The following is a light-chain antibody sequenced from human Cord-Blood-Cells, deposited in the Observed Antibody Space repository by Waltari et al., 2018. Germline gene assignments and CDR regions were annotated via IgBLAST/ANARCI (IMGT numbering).Light chain of an antibody. V-gene: IGKV1-6*01. Sequence: AIQMTQSPSSLSASVGDRGTITCRASQGIRNDLGWYQQKPGKAPKLLIYAASSIQSGVTSRFSGSGSCTDVTLTISSLQPEDFATDYCLQDYNYPWTFGQGTKVEIK. CDR1: QGIRND. CDR2: AAS. CDR3: LQDYNYPWT. J-gene: IGKJ1*01.